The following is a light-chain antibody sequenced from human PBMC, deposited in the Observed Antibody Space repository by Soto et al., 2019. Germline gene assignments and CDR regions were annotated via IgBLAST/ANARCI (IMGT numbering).Light chain of an antibody. CDR1: HSVSTSY. Sequence: EIGLTQSPATLSLSPGEGATLSCRASHSVSTSYFAWYQQKPGQAPRLLIYGASNRATDIPDRFSGSGSGTDFTLTISRLETEDFAVYYCQEYGTSLITFGGGTKVEIK. CDR2: GAS. J-gene: IGKJ4*01. V-gene: IGKV3-20*01. CDR3: QEYGTSLIT.